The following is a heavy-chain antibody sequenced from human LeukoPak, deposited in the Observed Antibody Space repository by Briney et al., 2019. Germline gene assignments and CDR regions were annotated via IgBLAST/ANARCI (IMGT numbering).Heavy chain of an antibody. Sequence: ASVKVSCKASGYTFTGYYMHWVRQAPGQGLEWMGWINPNSGGTNYAQEFQGRVTMTRDTSISTAYMELSRLRSDDTAVYYCARSLSIAAAGDYWGQGTLVTVSS. CDR1: GYTFTGYY. CDR3: ARSLSIAAAGDY. J-gene: IGHJ4*02. V-gene: IGHV1-2*02. CDR2: INPNSGGT. D-gene: IGHD6-13*01.